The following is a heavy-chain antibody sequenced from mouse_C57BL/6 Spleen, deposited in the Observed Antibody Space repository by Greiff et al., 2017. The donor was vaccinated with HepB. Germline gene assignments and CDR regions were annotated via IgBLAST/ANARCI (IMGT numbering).Heavy chain of an antibody. Sequence: QVQLQQPGTELVKPGASVKLSCKASGYTFTSYWMHWVKQRPGQGLEWIGNINPSNGGTNYNEKLKSKATLTVDKSSSTAYMQLSSLTAEDSAVYYCARSKELGRYFDVWGTGTTVTVSS. V-gene: IGHV1-53*01. CDR2: INPSNGGT. CDR1: GYTFTSYW. D-gene: IGHD4-1*01. CDR3: ARSKELGRYFDV. J-gene: IGHJ1*03.